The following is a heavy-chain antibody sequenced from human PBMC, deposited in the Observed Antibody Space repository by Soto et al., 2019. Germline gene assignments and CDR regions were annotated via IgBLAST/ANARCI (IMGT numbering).Heavy chain of an antibody. D-gene: IGHD3-10*01. Sequence: GGSLRLSCAASGFTFSSYWMSWVRQAPGKGLEWVANIKEDGSEKNYVDSVKGQFTISRDNAKNSLYLQMNSLRAEDTAVYYCARERYYYGSGDYWGQGTLVTVS. CDR1: GFTFSSYW. J-gene: IGHJ4*02. CDR2: IKEDGSEK. V-gene: IGHV3-7*01. CDR3: ARERYYYGSGDY.